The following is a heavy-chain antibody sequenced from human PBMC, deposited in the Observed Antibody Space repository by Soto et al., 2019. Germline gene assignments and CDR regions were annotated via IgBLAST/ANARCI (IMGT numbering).Heavy chain of an antibody. CDR3: ATMEIAVAGTGAFDI. J-gene: IGHJ3*02. CDR1: GYTLTELS. D-gene: IGHD6-19*01. CDR2: FDPEVGET. V-gene: IGHV1-24*01. Sequence: QVPLVQSGAEVKKPGASVKVSCKVSGYTLTELSMHWVRQAPGKGLEWMGGFDPEVGETIYAQKFQGRVTMTEDTSTDTAYMELSSLRSEDTAVYYCATMEIAVAGTGAFDIWGQGTMVTVSS.